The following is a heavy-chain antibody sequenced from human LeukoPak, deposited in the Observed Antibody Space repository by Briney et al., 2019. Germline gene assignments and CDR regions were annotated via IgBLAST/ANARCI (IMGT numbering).Heavy chain of an antibody. D-gene: IGHD6-6*01. J-gene: IGHJ4*02. CDR2: ISSSSSYI. Sequence: GRSLRLSCAASGFTFSSYSMNRVRQAPGKGLEWVSSISSSSSYIYYADSVKGRFTISRDNAKNSLYLQMNSLRAEDTAVYYCARDPGLTGKAALDYWGQGTLVTVSS. V-gene: IGHV3-21*01. CDR3: ARDPGLTGKAALDY. CDR1: GFTFSSYS.